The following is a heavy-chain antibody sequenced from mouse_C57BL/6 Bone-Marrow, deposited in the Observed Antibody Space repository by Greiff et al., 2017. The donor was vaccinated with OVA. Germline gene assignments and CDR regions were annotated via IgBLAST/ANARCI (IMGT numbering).Heavy chain of an antibody. Sequence: EVNVVESGGGLVQPGESLKLSCESNEYEFPSHDMSWVRKTPEKRLELVAAINSDGGSTYYPDTMERRFIISRDNTKKTLYLQMSSLRSEDTAVYYCARHNTTVVAEGWYFDVWGTGTTVTVSS. D-gene: IGHD1-1*01. CDR1: EYEFPSHD. V-gene: IGHV5-2*01. CDR2: INSDGGST. CDR3: ARHNTTVVAEGWYFDV. J-gene: IGHJ1*03.